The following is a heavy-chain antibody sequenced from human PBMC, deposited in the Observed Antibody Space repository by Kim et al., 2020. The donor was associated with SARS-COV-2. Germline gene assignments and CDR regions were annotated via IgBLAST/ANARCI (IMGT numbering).Heavy chain of an antibody. CDR3: AKAIARGIVVVMPFDY. CDR2: ISWNSGSI. CDR1: GFTFDDYA. Sequence: GGSLRLSCAASGFTFDDYAMHWVRQAPGKGLEWVSGISWNSGSIGYADSVKGRFTISRDNAKNSLYLQMNSLRAEDTALYYCAKAIARGIVVVMPFDYWG. V-gene: IGHV3-9*01. J-gene: IGHJ4*01. D-gene: IGHD3-22*01.